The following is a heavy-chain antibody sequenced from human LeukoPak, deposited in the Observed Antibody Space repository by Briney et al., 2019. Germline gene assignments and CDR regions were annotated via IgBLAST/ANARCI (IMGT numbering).Heavy chain of an antibody. CDR2: IYSGGST. Sequence: GGSLRLACAASGFTVSSNYMSWVRQAPGKGLEWVSVIYSGGSTYYADSVKGRFTVSRDNSKNTLYLQMNSLRAEDTAVYYCARAPFTYDSSGDSFDIWGQGTMVTVSS. D-gene: IGHD3-22*01. CDR1: GFTVSSNY. J-gene: IGHJ3*02. V-gene: IGHV3-66*01. CDR3: ARAPFTYDSSGDSFDI.